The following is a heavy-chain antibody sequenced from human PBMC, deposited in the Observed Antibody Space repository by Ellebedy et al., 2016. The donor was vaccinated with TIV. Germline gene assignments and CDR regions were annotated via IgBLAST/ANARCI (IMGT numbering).Heavy chain of an antibody. CDR2: LTADGRST. V-gene: IGHV3-23*01. CDR1: GFSLSNSF. Sequence: EGSLRLSXAASGFSLSNSFMSWIRQAPGKGLEWVSTLTADGRSTYFADSVKGRFTISRDNSKNTVYLQTNSLRSEDTAVYYCRPGHYSDAWGQGTLVTVSS. J-gene: IGHJ4*02. CDR3: RPGHYSDA.